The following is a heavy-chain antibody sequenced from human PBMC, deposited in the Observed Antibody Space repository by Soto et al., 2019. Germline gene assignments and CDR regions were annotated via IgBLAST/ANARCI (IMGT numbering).Heavy chain of an antibody. CDR3: AKGRIERVAGLYYYYYMDV. CDR2: ISGTGGST. J-gene: IGHJ6*03. V-gene: IGHV3-23*01. Sequence: EVKLLESGGGLVQPGGSLRLSCAASGFTFSSYAMSWVRQAPGKGLEWVSLISGTGGSTYYAGSVKGRFTTSRDNSKNPLYLQLSSLRAEDRAVYYCAKGRIERVAGLYYYYYMDVWGKGGTVTVCS. D-gene: IGHD6-19*01. CDR1: GFTFSSYA.